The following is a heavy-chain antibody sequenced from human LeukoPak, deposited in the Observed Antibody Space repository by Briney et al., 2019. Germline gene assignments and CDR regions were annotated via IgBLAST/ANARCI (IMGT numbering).Heavy chain of an antibody. CDR1: GASVSSGSYY. Sequence: SETLSLTCNVSGASVSSGSYYWSWIRQPPGKELEWIGYIYYSGSTSYNPSLKSRVTISVDTSKNHFSLKLTSVTAADTAVYYCARGVSRDGYIYWGQGTLVTVSS. D-gene: IGHD5-24*01. CDR3: ARGVSRDGYIY. J-gene: IGHJ4*02. CDR2: IYYSGST. V-gene: IGHV4-61*03.